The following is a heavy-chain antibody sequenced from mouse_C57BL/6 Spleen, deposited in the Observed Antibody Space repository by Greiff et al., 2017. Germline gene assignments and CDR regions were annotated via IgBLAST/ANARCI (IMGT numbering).Heavy chain of an antibody. J-gene: IGHJ2*01. CDR3: ARGDYDC. Sequence: VKLQQPGAELVRPGSSVKLSCKASGYTFTSYWMHWVKQRPIQGLEWIGNIDPSDSETHYNQKFKDKATLTVDKSSSTAYMQHSSLTSGDSAVYYCARGDYDCWGQGTTLTVSS. D-gene: IGHD2-13*01. CDR1: GYTFTSYW. V-gene: IGHV1-52*01. CDR2: IDPSDSET.